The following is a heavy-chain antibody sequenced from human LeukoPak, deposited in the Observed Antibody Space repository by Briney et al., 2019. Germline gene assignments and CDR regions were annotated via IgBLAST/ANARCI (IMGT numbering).Heavy chain of an antibody. V-gene: IGHV3-23*01. CDR2: ISGSGAMT. Sequence: GGSLRLSCAASGFTFSSYGMSWVRQAPGKGLEWVSAISGSGAMTYYADSVKGRSTISRDNAMDTLYLQMNSLRADDTAVYYCVKDRVDGSGSQFDSWGQGSLVIISS. D-gene: IGHD3-10*01. CDR3: VKDRVDGSGSQFDS. CDR1: GFTFSSYG. J-gene: IGHJ4*02.